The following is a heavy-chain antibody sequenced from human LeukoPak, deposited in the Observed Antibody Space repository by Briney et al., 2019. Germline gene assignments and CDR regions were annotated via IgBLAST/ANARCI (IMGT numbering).Heavy chain of an antibody. CDR2: IYYTGST. Sequence: SETLSLTCAVYGGSFSGYYWSWIRQPPGKGLEWIGYIYYTGSTNYNPSLKSRVTISVDTSKNQFSLKLSSVTAADTAVYYCAREWSSWGQGTLVTVSS. J-gene: IGHJ5*02. CDR3: AREWSS. CDR1: GGSFSGYY. V-gene: IGHV4-59*01. D-gene: IGHD2-15*01.